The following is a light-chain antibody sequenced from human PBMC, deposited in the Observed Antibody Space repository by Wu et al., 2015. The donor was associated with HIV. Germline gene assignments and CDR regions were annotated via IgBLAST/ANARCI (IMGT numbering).Light chain of an antibody. CDR2: GAS. V-gene: IGKV3-20*01. CDR1: QSLTNNY. CDR3: LQYGQTPYT. Sequence: EIVLTQSPGTVSLSPGEKATLFCKASQSLTNNYLSWYQQRPGQAPRLLIHGASSRASGVPDRFSGSGSGTDFTLTISRLEPEDFAVYYCLQYGQTPYTFGQGTKLEIK. J-gene: IGKJ2*01.